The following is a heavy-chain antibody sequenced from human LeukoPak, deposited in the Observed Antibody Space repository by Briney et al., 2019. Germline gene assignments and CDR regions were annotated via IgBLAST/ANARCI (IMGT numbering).Heavy chain of an antibody. CDR1: GFTFSNAW. CDR3: AKDLGYCSSTSCSYFDY. D-gene: IGHD2-2*01. CDR2: ISGSGGST. V-gene: IGHV3-23*01. J-gene: IGHJ4*02. Sequence: PGGSLRLSCAASGFTFSNAWMSWVRQAPGKGLEWVSAISGSGGSTYYADSVKGRFTISRDNSKNTLYLQMNSLRAEDTAVYYCAKDLGYCSSTSCSYFDYWGQGTLVTVSS.